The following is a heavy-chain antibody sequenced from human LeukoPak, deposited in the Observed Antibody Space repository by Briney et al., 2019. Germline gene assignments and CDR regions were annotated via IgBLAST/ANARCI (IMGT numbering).Heavy chain of an antibody. CDR3: ARELRYGPSGYYGMDV. CDR1: GYTFTSYY. D-gene: IGHD4-17*01. CDR2: INAGNGNT. V-gene: IGHV1-3*01. J-gene: IGHJ6*02. Sequence: ASVKVSCKASGYTFTSYYMHWVRQAPGQRLEWMEWINAGNGNTKYSQEFQGRVTITRDTSASTAYMELSSLRSEDTAVYYCARELRYGPSGYYGMDVWGQGTTVTVSS.